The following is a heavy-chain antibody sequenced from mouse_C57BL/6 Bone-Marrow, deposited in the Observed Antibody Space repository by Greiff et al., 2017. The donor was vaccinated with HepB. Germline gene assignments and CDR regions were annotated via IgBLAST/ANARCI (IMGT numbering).Heavy chain of an antibody. Sequence: VMLVESGAELARPGASVKLSCKASGYTFTSYGISWVKQRTGQGLEWIGESYPRSGNTYYNEKFKGKATLTADKSSSTAYMELRSLTSEDSAVYFCARAYYKGYFDYWGQGTTLTVSS. CDR1: GYTFTSYG. J-gene: IGHJ2*01. D-gene: IGHD2-12*01. CDR3: ARAYYKGYFDY. CDR2: SYPRSGNT. V-gene: IGHV1-81*01.